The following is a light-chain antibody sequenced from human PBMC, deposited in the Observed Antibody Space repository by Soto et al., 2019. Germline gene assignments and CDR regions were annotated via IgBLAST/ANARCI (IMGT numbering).Light chain of an antibody. J-gene: IGKJ1*01. CDR1: QIVSSY. CDR2: DAS. V-gene: IGKV3-20*01. Sequence: EIVLTQSPATLALSPGERATLSCRASQIVSSYLARYQQKPGQAPRLLIYDASNRATGIPARFSGSESGTDFTLTISRLEPEDFAVYYCQQYGSSPRTFGQGTKVDIK. CDR3: QQYGSSPRT.